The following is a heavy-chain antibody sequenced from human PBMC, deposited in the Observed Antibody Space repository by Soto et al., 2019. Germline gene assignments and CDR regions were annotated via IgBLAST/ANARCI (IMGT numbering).Heavy chain of an antibody. CDR3: ARELRFLEWLPMVQSEDYYMDV. J-gene: IGHJ6*03. D-gene: IGHD3-3*01. CDR1: GFTFSSYS. CDR2: ISSSSSTI. Sequence: EVQLVESGGGLVQPGGSLRLSCAASGFTFSSYSMNWVRQAPGKGLEWVSYISSSSSTIYYADSVKGRFTISRDNAKNSLYLQMNSLRAEDTAVYYCARELRFLEWLPMVQSEDYYMDVWGKGTTVTVSS. V-gene: IGHV3-48*01.